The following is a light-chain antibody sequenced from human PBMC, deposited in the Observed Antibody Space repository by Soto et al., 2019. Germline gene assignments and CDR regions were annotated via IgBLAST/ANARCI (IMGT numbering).Light chain of an antibody. CDR3: QSYDSSLSGWV. V-gene: IGLV1-40*01. J-gene: IGLJ3*02. CDR1: SSNIGAGYD. Sequence: QSVLTQPPSVSGAPGQRVTISCTESSSNIGAGYDVHWYQQLPGTAPKLLIYGNSNRPSGVPDRFSGSKSGTSASLAITGLQAEDEADDSDQSYDSSLSGWVFGGGTKLTVL. CDR2: GNS.